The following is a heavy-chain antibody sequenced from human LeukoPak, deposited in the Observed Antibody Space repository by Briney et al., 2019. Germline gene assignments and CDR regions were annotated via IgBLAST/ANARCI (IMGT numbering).Heavy chain of an antibody. CDR3: AKDVVMHSSGWYWFGP. D-gene: IGHD6-19*01. CDR2: ISGSGGST. Sequence: GGSLRLSCAASGFTFSSYAMSWVRQAPGEGLEWVSAISGSGGSTYYADSVKGRFTISRDNSQNTLYLQMNSLRAEDTAVYYCAKDVVMHSSGWYWFGPWGQGTLVTVSS. J-gene: IGHJ5*02. V-gene: IGHV3-23*01. CDR1: GFTFSSYA.